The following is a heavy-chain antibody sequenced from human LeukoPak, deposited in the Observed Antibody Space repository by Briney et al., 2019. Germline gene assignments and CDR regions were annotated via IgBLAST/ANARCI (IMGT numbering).Heavy chain of an antibody. CDR1: GGSFSRYY. V-gene: IGHV4-34*01. D-gene: IGHD2-8*02. J-gene: IGHJ4*02. CDR2: INHSGST. Sequence: SSETLSLTCAVYGGSFSRYYWSCIRQPPGKGLEWVGEINHSGSTNYNPSLKSRVTISVDTSKNQFSLKLSSVTAADTAVYYCARVEFTGGWAPLEYWGQGTLVTVSS. CDR3: ARVEFTGGWAPLEY.